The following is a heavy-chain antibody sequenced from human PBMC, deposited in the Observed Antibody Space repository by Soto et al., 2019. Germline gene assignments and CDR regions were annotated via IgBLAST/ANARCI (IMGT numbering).Heavy chain of an antibody. CDR2: INSDGSRT. V-gene: IGHV3-74*01. J-gene: IGHJ4*02. Sequence: EVQLVESGGGLVQPGGSLRVSCAASGFSFSNYWMHWVRQAPGRGLVWVSQINSDGSRTNYADSVKGRFTVSRDTAKNTLSLQMTSLRAEDTAVYYCARDGVEDCSGGSCYLFDYWGQGILVTVSS. CDR1: GFSFSNYW. D-gene: IGHD2-15*01. CDR3: ARDGVEDCSGGSCYLFDY.